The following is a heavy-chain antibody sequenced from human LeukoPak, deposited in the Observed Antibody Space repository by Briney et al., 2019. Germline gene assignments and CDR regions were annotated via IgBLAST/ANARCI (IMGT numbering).Heavy chain of an antibody. Sequence: SETLSLTCTVSGGSISSYYWSWIRQPPGKGLEWIGYIYYSGSTNYNPSLKSRVTISVDTSKNQFSLKLSSVTAADTAVYYCARRSSYCSSTSCYNWFDPWGQGTLVTVSS. V-gene: IGHV4-59*08. J-gene: IGHJ5*02. CDR1: GGSISSYY. CDR2: IYYSGST. D-gene: IGHD2-2*01. CDR3: ARRSSYCSSTSCYNWFDP.